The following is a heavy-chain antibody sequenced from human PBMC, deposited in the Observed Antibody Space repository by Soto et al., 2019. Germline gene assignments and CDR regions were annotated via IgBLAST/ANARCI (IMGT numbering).Heavy chain of an antibody. V-gene: IGHV4-30-4*01. D-gene: IGHD2-21*01. Sequence: SETLSLTCSVSGGSINSDYYWSWYRQPPGKGLEWIGHIYYPGGSSYSPSLKRRLALSVDESKNQFSLRLSSVTAADPAVYYSDRETASKYCGTHSYHPPVKPRGQAALVT. CDR2: IYYPGGS. CDR1: GGSINSDYY. J-gene: IGHJ4*02. CDR3: DRETASKYCGTHSYHPPVKP.